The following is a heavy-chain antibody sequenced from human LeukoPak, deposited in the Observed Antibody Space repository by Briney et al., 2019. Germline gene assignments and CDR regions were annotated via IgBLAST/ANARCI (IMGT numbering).Heavy chain of an antibody. D-gene: IGHD2-8*01. J-gene: IGHJ3*02. V-gene: IGHV3-74*01. Sequence: GGSLRLSCAASGFTFNSYWMHWVHQAPGKGLVWVSRINSDGSGTSDADFVKSRFTISRDNSKNTLYLQMNSLRAEDTAMYYCARDRLTNDAFDIWGQGTMVTVSS. CDR2: INSDGSGT. CDR3: ARDRLTNDAFDI. CDR1: GFTFNSYW.